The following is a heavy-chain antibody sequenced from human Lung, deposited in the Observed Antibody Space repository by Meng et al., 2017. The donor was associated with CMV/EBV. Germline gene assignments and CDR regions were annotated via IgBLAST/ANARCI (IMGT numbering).Heavy chain of an antibody. D-gene: IGHD2-21*01. CDR1: YFTFSSYS. CDR2: ISNSGAYI. CDR3: ARDVSPRSSAYFAIYYFYALDF. Sequence: GSSLKISCAASYFTFSSYSMNWVRQAPGKGLEWVSSISNSGAYIYYADSVKGRFTISRDNAQNSLFLHMNSLRAEDSAVYYCARDVSPRSSAYFAIYYFYALDFWGQGTTVTVSS. V-gene: IGHV3-21*01. J-gene: IGHJ6*02.